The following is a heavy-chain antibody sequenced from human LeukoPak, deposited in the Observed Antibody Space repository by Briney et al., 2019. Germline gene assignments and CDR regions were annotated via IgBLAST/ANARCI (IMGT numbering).Heavy chain of an antibody. CDR1: GYTFTSYA. V-gene: IGHV1-3*01. Sequence: GASVKVSCRASGYTFTSYAMHWVRQAPGQRLEWMGWINAGNGNTKYSQKFQGRVTITRDTSASTAYMELSSLRSEDTAVYYCARGAMVMAFDIWGQGTMVTVSS. J-gene: IGHJ3*02. D-gene: IGHD5-18*01. CDR3: ARGAMVMAFDI. CDR2: INAGNGNT.